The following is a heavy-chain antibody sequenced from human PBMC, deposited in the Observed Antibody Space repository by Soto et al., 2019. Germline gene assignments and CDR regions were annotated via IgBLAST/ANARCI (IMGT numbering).Heavy chain of an antibody. CDR1: GYTSTNYG. CDR2: INAGSGNT. Sequence: ASVKVSCKASGYTSTNYGMHWVRQAPGQRLEWMGWINAGSGNTKYSQKFQGRITMTRDTSASTAYMELSSLRSEDTAVYYCAIDCSGLSCQPLRLVRAFDLWGQGTMVTVSS. V-gene: IGHV1-3*01. J-gene: IGHJ3*01. CDR3: AIDCSGLSCQPLRLVRAFDL. D-gene: IGHD2-2*01.